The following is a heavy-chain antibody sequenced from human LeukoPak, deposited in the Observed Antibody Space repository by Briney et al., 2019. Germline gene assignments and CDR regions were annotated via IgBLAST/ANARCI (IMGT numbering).Heavy chain of an antibody. CDR2: INPSGGST. Sequence: ASVTVSCKASGYTFTSYYMHWVRQAPGQGLEWMGIINPSGGSTSYAQKFQGRVTMTRDTSTSTVYMELSSLRSEDTAVYYCARDHDPVGATPNSQGGYWGQGTLVTVSS. D-gene: IGHD1-26*01. V-gene: IGHV1-46*01. CDR1: GYTFTSYY. J-gene: IGHJ4*02. CDR3: ARDHDPVGATPNSQGGY.